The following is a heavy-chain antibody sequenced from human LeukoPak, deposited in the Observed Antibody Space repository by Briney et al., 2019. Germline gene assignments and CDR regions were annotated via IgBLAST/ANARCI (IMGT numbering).Heavy chain of an antibody. J-gene: IGHJ4*02. CDR3: AGGLSDYYYTVGY. CDR2: INSDGSNT. D-gene: IGHD3-22*01. Sequence: PGGSLRLSCTTSGFTVTNYWMHWVRQAPGKGLVWVSRINSDGSNTNYAGSVKGRFTISRDNARNTLYLQMNSLRAEDKALYYCAGGLSDYYYTVGYWGQGTLVTVSS. V-gene: IGHV3-74*01. CDR1: GFTVTNYW.